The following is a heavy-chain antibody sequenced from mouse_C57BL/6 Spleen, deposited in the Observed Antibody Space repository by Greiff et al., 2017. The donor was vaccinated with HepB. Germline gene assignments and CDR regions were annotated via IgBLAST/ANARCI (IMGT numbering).Heavy chain of an antibody. V-gene: IGHV1-15*01. J-gene: IGHJ3*01. D-gene: IGHD1-1*01. CDR1: GYTFTDYE. CDR3: TNPYSYYYGSPAWFAY. Sequence: QVQLQQSGAELVRPGASVTLSCKASGYTFTDYEMHWVKQTPVHGLEWIGAIDPETGGTAYNQKFKGKAILTADKSSSTAYMELRSLTSEDSAVYYCTNPYSYYYGSPAWFAYWGQGTLVTVSA. CDR2: IDPETGGT.